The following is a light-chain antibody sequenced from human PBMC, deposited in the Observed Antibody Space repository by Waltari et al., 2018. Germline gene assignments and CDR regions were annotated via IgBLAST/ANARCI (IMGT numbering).Light chain of an antibody. J-gene: IGLJ3*02. CDR2: RNN. CDR3: AAWDDSLSGVV. V-gene: IGLV1-47*01. Sequence: SVLTQPPSASGTPGQRVTISCSGSRSNIGSNFVYWYQHFPGMAPKLLIYRNNQRPSGVPDRFSGSRSGTSASLASSGLRSVDEADYYCAAWDDSLSGVVFGGGTNVTVL. CDR1: RSNIGSNF.